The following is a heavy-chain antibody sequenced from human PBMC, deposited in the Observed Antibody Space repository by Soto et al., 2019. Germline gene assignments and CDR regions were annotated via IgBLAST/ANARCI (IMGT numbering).Heavy chain of an antibody. D-gene: IGHD6-13*01. J-gene: IGHJ6*02. Sequence: AASGKVSCKASGGTFSSYAISWVRQAPGQGLEWMGGIIPIFGTANYAQKFQGRVTITADESTSTAYMELSSLRSEDTAVYYCARAIIAAAGRGTYYYGMDVWGQGTTVTVSS. CDR3: ARAIIAAAGRGTYYYGMDV. CDR2: IIPIFGTA. V-gene: IGHV1-69*13. CDR1: GGTFSSYA.